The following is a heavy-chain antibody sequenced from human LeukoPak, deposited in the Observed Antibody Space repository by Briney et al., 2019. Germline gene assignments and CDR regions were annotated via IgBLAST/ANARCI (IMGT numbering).Heavy chain of an antibody. J-gene: IGHJ4*02. V-gene: IGHV3-74*01. D-gene: IGHD3-3*01. Sequence: PGGSLRLSCAASGFIFRDYWMLWVRQAPGKGPIWVARIDRDGFPTIYADSVKGRFTVSRNNARNTLYLQMDDLRGDDSAVYYCAASRWSGALDFWGKGSLVTVSS. CDR3: AASRWSGALDF. CDR1: GFIFRDYW. CDR2: IDRDGFPT.